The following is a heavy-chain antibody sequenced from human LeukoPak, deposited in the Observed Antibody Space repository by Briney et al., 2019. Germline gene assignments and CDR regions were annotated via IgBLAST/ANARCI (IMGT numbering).Heavy chain of an antibody. Sequence: KPSETLSLTCTVSGASISRYYWSWVRQVPGKGLEWIGYVFHTGSANYNPSLKSRVTMSVDASKNQFSLKLSSVTAADTALYYCAAIDPYDDYLFHYWGQGALVAVSS. J-gene: IGHJ4*02. CDR3: AAIDPYDDYLFHY. V-gene: IGHV4-59*01. D-gene: IGHD4-17*01. CDR2: VFHTGSA. CDR1: GASISRYY.